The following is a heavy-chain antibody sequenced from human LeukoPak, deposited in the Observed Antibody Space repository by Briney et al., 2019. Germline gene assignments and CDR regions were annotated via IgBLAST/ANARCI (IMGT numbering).Heavy chain of an antibody. Sequence: SVKVSCTASGFTFTSSAVQWVRQARGQRLEWIGWIVVGSGNTNYAQKFQGRVTITRDMSTSTAYMELSSLRSEDTAVYYCAADHTITYYYDSSGYPGIWGQGTMVTVSS. CDR2: IVVGSGNT. V-gene: IGHV1-58*01. D-gene: IGHD3-22*01. CDR3: AADHTITYYYDSSGYPGI. J-gene: IGHJ3*02. CDR1: GFTFTSSA.